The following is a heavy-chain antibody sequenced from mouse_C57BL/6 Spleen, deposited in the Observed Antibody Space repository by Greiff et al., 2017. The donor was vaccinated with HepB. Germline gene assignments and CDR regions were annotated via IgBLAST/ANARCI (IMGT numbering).Heavy chain of an antibody. CDR1: GYTFTSYW. J-gene: IGHJ4*01. CDR2: IHPNSGST. CDR3: ARGYYAPYYYAMDY. D-gene: IGHD1-1*01. Sequence: QVQLQQPGAELVKPGASVKLSCKASGYTFTSYWMHWVKQRPGQGLEWIGMIHPNSGSTNYNEKFKSKATLTVDKSSSTAYMQLSSLTSEDSAVYYCARGYYAPYYYAMDYWGQGTSVTVSS. V-gene: IGHV1-64*01.